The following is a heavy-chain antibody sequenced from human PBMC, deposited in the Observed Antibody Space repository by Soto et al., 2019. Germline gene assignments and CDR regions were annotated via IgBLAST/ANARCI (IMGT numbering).Heavy chain of an antibody. CDR1: GASVINSDYY. CDR2: IYHTGST. V-gene: IGHV4-30-4*01. Sequence: TSETLSLTCPVSGASVINSDYYWSWVRQPPGKGLEWIGHIYHTGSTYYSPSLKSRLTISLDTSKNQFSLKLPFVTAADAAVYYCARVGYYSDSGTYSFDYWGLGTLVTVS. CDR3: ARVGYYSDSGTYSFDY. J-gene: IGHJ4*02. D-gene: IGHD3-10*01.